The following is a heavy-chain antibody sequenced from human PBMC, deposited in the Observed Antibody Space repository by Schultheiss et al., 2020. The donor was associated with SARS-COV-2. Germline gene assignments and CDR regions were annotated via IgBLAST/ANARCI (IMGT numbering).Heavy chain of an antibody. CDR2: ISYDGSNK. J-gene: IGHJ3*02. CDR3: ARDRYCSGGSCHRDSRAFDI. V-gene: IGHV3-30*14. D-gene: IGHD2-15*01. CDR1: GFTFSSYA. Sequence: GGSLRLSCAASGFTFSSYAMHWVRQAPGKGLEWVAVISYDGSNKYYADSVKGRFTISRENAKNSLYLQMNSLRAEDTAVYYCARDRYCSGGSCHRDSRAFDIWGQGTMVTVSS.